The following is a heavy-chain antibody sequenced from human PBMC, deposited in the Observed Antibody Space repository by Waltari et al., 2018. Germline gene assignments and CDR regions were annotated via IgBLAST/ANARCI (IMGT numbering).Heavy chain of an antibody. D-gene: IGHD3-10*01. CDR3: TIRSGTYYYYYMDV. CDR1: GFTFSNAW. J-gene: IGHJ6*03. V-gene: IGHV3-15*01. CDR2: IKSKTDGGTT. Sequence: EVQLVESGGGLVKPGGSLRLSCAASGFTFSNAWMSWVRQAPGKGLEWVGRIKSKTDGGTTDYAAPVNGRFTISRDDSKNTLYLQMNSLKTEDTAVYYCTIRSGTYYYYYMDVWGKGTTVTVSS.